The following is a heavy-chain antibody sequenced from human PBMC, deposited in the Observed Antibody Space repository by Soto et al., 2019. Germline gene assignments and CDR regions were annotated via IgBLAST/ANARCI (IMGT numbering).Heavy chain of an antibody. CDR2: ISGSGGST. Sequence: GGSLRLSCAASGFTFSSYAMSWVRQAPGKGLEWVSAISGSGGSTYYADSVKGRFTISRDNSKNTLYLQMNSLRAEDTAVYYCAKTLPPRYCSGGSCSDYYYYGMAVWGQGTTVTVSS. CDR1: GFTFSSYA. V-gene: IGHV3-23*01. J-gene: IGHJ6*02. D-gene: IGHD2-15*01. CDR3: AKTLPPRYCSGGSCSDYYYYGMAV.